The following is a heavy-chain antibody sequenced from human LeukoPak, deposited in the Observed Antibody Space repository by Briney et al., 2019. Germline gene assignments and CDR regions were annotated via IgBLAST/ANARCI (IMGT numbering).Heavy chain of an antibody. CDR1: GFTFSSYG. CDR3: ARGCGSGWGKDY. D-gene: IGHD6-19*01. J-gene: IGHJ4*02. CDR2: IWYDGSNK. V-gene: IGHV3-33*01. Sequence: GRSLRLSCAASGFTFSSYGMHWVRQAPGKGLEWVAVIWYDGSNKYYADSVKGRFTISRDNSNNTLYLQMNSLGAEDTAVYYCARGCGSGWGKDYWGQGTLVTVSS.